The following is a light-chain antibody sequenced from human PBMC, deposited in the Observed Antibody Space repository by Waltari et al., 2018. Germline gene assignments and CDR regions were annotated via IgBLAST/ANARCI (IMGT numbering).Light chain of an antibody. CDR3: QTGGHGTWV. J-gene: IGLJ3*02. V-gene: IGLV4-69*01. CDR2: VNSDGSH. Sequence: LVLTQSPSASASLGASVKLTCTLSSWYSSNVIAWLQQQPGKGPRYLMKVNSDGSHRKGDDIPDRFSASNSGTEYYLTISSLQSEDEADYYCQTGGHGTWVFGGGTKLTVL. CDR1: SWYSSNV.